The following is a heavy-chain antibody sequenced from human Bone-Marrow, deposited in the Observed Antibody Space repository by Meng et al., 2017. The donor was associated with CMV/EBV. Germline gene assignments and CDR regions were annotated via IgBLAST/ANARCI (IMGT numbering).Heavy chain of an antibody. CDR2: IIPILGIA. CDR1: GGTFSSYA. CDR3: ARDRLGATVERYYYYGMDV. D-gene: IGHD1-26*01. V-gene: IGHV1-69*10. J-gene: IGHJ6*02. Sequence: SVKVSCKASGGTFSSYAISWVRQAPGQGLEWMGGIIPILGIANYAQKFQGRVTITADKSTSTAYMELSSLRSEDTAVYYCARDRLGATVERYYYYGMDVWGQGTTVTVSS.